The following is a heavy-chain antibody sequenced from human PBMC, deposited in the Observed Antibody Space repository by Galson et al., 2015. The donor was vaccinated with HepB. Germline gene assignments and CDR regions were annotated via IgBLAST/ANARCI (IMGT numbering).Heavy chain of an antibody. CDR2: IYYSGST. CDR1: GGSISSSSYY. V-gene: IGHV4-39*01. Sequence: ETLSLTCTVSGGSISSSSYYWGWIRQPPGKGLEWIGSIYYSGSTYYNPSLKSRVTISVDTSKNQFSLKLSSVTAADTAVYYCARHRFPELRLDYWGQGTLVTVSS. CDR3: ARHRFPELRLDY. J-gene: IGHJ4*02. D-gene: IGHD1-7*01.